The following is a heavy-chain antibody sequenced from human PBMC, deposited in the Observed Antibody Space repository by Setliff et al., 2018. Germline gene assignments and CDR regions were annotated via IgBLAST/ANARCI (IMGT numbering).Heavy chain of an antibody. CDR1: GFSVRNNY. V-gene: IGHV3-53*01. CDR3: ARDPRKGIAVAGWFDP. Sequence: GGSLRLSCAASGFSVRNNYINWVRQAPGKGLEWVSSIFADGDSHHADSVRGRFTVSRDSSKNTVYLHMHSLRVEDTALYHCARDPRKGIAVAGWFDPWGQGTLVTV. CDR2: IFADGDS. D-gene: IGHD6-19*01. J-gene: IGHJ5*02.